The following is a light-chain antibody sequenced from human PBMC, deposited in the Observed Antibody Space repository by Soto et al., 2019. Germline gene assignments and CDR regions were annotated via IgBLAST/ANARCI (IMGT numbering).Light chain of an antibody. CDR2: RNN. V-gene: IGLV1-47*01. CDR1: SSNIRSNT. Sequence: QSVLTQPPSASGTPGQWVSISCSGSSSNIRSNTVHWYQQLPGAAPKLLIYRNNQRPSGVPDRFSGSKSGTSASLAISGLRSEDEADYYCAAWDDSLSGSYVFGTGTKLTVL. CDR3: AAWDDSLSGSYV. J-gene: IGLJ1*01.